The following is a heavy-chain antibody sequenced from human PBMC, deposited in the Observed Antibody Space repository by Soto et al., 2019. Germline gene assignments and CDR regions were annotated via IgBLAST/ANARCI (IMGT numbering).Heavy chain of an antibody. Sequence: GASVKVSCKASGGTFSSYAISRVRQAPGQGLEWMGGIIPIFGTANYAQKFQGRVTITADESTSTAYMELSSLRSEDTAVYYCARAGTPNCSSTSCRFIDYWGQGTLVTVSS. V-gene: IGHV1-69*13. CDR3: ARAGTPNCSSTSCRFIDY. CDR2: IIPIFGTA. D-gene: IGHD2-2*01. J-gene: IGHJ4*02. CDR1: GGTFSSYA.